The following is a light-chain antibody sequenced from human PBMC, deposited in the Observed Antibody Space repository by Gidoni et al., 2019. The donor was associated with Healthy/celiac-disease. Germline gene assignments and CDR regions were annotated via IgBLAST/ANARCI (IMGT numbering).Light chain of an antibody. CDR1: QSLLPSNGDNH. CDR3: MQARQTRQT. CDR2: LGS. J-gene: IGKJ1*01. V-gene: IGKV2-28*01. Sequence: DIVMTQSPLSLPVTPGAPASISCRSSQSLLPSNGDNHLAWYLQKPGQSPQRRIDLGSNRASGVRDRFSGSGSGTYFTLKISRVEAEDVGVYDCMQARQTRQTFGQGTKLESK.